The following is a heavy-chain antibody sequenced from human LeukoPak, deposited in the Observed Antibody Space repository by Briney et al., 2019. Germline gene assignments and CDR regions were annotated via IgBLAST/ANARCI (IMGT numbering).Heavy chain of an antibody. CDR1: GGSISGYY. CDR3: AREKIGDHFDC. V-gene: IGHV4-59*12. D-gene: IGHD2/OR15-2a*01. Sequence: SETLSLTCTVSGGSISGYYWSWIRQPPGKGLEWIGSIYYSGSTYYNPSLKSRVTISVDTSKNQFSLKVSSVTAADTAVYYCAREKIGDHFDCWGQGTLVTVSS. CDR2: IYYSGST. J-gene: IGHJ4*02.